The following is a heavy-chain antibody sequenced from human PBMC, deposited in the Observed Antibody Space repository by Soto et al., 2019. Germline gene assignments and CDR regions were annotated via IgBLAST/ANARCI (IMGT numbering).Heavy chain of an antibody. J-gene: IGHJ3*02. CDR1: GFICSSYD. V-gene: IGHV3-23*01. CDR2: ILVDGRT. Sequence: GGSLRLSCAASGFICSSYDMSWVRQAPGKGLEWVSTILVDGRTFYVDSVKGRFTISRDSSQNTVYLQMNSLTAGDTALYYCAKATATGGGAFDICGKGTMVTVSS. CDR3: AKATATGGGAFDI. D-gene: IGHD2-8*02.